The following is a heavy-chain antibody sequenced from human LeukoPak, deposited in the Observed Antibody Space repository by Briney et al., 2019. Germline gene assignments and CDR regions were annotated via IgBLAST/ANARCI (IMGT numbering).Heavy chain of an antibody. CDR1: GFSFSDHG. D-gene: IGHD6-13*01. V-gene: IGHV3-33*01. Sequence: GGSLRLSCAASGFSFSDHGMHWVRQAPGKGLEWVAVIWFDGSNEYYADSVEGRFTVSRDNSKYTLNLEMNSLRAEDTAVYYCARDLGITADGNYFDYWGQGTLVTVSS. J-gene: IGHJ4*02. CDR2: IWFDGSNE. CDR3: ARDLGITADGNYFDY.